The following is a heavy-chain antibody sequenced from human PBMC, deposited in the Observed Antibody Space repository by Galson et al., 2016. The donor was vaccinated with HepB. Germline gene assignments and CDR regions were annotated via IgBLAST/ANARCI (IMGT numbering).Heavy chain of an antibody. J-gene: IGHJ4*02. D-gene: IGHD3-16*01. Sequence: SLRLSCAASGFTFRNYALSWVRRAPGKGLEWVSHIDGPTPNTHYADSVRGRFSIYRDNSRDTLYLQMDSLTAEDSAIYYCTVWPSHHVDYWGQGTRVSVSS. V-gene: IGHV3-23*01. CDR3: TVWPSHHVDY. CDR2: IDGPTPNT. CDR1: GFTFRNYA.